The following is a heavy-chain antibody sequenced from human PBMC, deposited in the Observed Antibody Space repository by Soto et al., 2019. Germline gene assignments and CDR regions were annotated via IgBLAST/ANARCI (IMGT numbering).Heavy chain of an antibody. CDR2: ISSGGTTI. J-gene: IGHJ4*02. D-gene: IGHD3-9*01. CDR3: ARDYDISTGYSPFDY. CDR1: GFTFSDYY. V-gene: IGHV3-11*01. Sequence: QVHLVESGGGLVKPGGSLRLSCAVSGFTFSDYYMSWIRQAPGKGLEWVAYISSGGTTIYYGDSVKGRFAISRDNAKNSLYLQMNSLRAEDTAVYYCARDYDISTGYSPFDYWGQGTLVTVSS.